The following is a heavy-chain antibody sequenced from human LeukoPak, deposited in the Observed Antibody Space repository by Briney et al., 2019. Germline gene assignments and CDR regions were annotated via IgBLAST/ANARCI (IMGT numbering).Heavy chain of an antibody. CDR3: ARALVSGIAAADFDY. Sequence: PGGSLRLSCAASGFSVSNKYMSWVRQAPGKGLEWIGEINHSGSTNYNPSLKSRVTISVDTSKNQFSLKLSSVTAADTAVYYCARALVSGIAAADFDYWGQGTLVTVSS. V-gene: IGHV4-34*01. CDR2: INHSGST. CDR1: GFSVSNKY. J-gene: IGHJ4*02. D-gene: IGHD6-13*01.